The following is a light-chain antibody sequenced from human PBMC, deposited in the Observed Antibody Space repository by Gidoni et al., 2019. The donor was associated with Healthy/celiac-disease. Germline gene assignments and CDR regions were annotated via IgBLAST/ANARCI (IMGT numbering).Light chain of an antibody. Sequence: DIQMTQSPSTRSASVGDRVTITCRASQSISSWLAWYQQKPGKAPTVLIYKASSLESGVPSRFSGSGSGTEFTLTISSLQPDDFATYYCQQYNSYPTFGQGTKVEIK. CDR1: QSISSW. CDR3: QQYNSYPT. V-gene: IGKV1-5*03. CDR2: KAS. J-gene: IGKJ1*01.